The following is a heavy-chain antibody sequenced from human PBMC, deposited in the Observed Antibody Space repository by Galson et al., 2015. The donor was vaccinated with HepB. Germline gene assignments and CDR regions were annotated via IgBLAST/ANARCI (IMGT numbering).Heavy chain of an antibody. J-gene: IGHJ3*02. V-gene: IGHV3-33*01. Sequence: SLRLSCAASGFTFSTFDMHWVRQAPGKGLEWVAWLWLDGSNKDYADTVPGRFTITRDNSKNTQYLQMNSLTSEDTAVYYCARENKRFLEWFGAFDIWGQGTMVTVSS. CDR1: GFTFSTFD. D-gene: IGHD3-3*01. CDR2: LWLDGSNK. CDR3: ARENKRFLEWFGAFDI.